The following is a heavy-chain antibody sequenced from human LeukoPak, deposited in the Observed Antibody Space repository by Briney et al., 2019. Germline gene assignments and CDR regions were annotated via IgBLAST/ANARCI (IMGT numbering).Heavy chain of an antibody. CDR3: ARLCSGSIMLDNWFDP. CDR2: IYYSGST. Sequence: SETLSLTCTVSGGSISSSSYYWGWIRQPPGKGLEWIGSIYYSGSTYYNPSLKSRVTISVDTSKNQFSLKLSSVTAADTAVYYCARLCSGSIMLDNWFDPWGQGTLVTVSS. V-gene: IGHV4-39*07. CDR1: GGSISSSSYY. J-gene: IGHJ5*02. D-gene: IGHD3-10*02.